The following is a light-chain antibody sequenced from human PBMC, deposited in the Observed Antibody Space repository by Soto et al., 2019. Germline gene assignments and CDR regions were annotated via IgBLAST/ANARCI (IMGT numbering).Light chain of an antibody. J-gene: IGKJ3*01. Sequence: EIVLTQSPGTLSSSPGERATLSCRASQSVSSSYLAWYQQKPGQAPRLLIYGATSGAAGIPDRFSGSGSGTDITLTSSRLEAEDFAVYYCQQYGSPVTFGPGTKVEIK. CDR1: QSVSSSY. V-gene: IGKV3-20*01. CDR3: QQYGSPVT. CDR2: GAT.